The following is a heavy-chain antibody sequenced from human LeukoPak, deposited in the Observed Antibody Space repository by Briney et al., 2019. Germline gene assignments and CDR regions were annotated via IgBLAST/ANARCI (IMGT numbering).Heavy chain of an antibody. J-gene: IGHJ3*02. CDR2: ISSSSSYI. V-gene: IGHV3-21*01. Sequence: GGSLRLSCAASGFTFSSYSMNWVRQAPGKGLEWVSSISSSSSYIYYADSVKGRFTISRDNAKNSLYLQMNSLRAEDTAVYYCARDSIGVRAFDIWGQGTMVTVSS. CDR3: ARDSIGVRAFDI. CDR1: GFTFSSYS. D-gene: IGHD3-3*01.